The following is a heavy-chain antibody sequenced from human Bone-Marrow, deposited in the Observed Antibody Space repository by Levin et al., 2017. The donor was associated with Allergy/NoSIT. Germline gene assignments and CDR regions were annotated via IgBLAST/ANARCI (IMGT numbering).Heavy chain of an antibody. CDR2: ISSSGNSR. CDR1: GFSFSNFN. D-gene: IGHD3-3*02. CDR3: ASRVTISGVGYYFNY. V-gene: IGHV3-48*01. Sequence: HSGGSLRLSCAASGFSFSNFNMNWVRQAPGKGLEWISAISSSGNSRYYADSVKGRFTVSRDNVWNSLSLQMNSLRAEDTALYYCASRVTISGVGYYFNYWGQGVPVTVSS. J-gene: IGHJ4*02.